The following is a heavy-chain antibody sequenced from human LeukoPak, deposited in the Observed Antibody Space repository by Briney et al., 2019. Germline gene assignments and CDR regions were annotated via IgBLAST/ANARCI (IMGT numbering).Heavy chain of an antibody. Sequence: GGSLRLSCAASGFTFSRYSMNWVRQAPGKGLGWVSYITNSSSTIFYADSVKGRFTISRDNAKNSLYLQMSSLRAEDTAVYYCTTAKNDHWGQGTLVTVSS. J-gene: IGHJ4*02. V-gene: IGHV3-48*04. CDR1: GFTFSRYS. CDR3: TTAKNDH. CDR2: ITNSSSTI.